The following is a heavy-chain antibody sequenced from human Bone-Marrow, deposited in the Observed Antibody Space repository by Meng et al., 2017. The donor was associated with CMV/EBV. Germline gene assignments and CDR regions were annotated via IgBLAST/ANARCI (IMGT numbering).Heavy chain of an antibody. D-gene: IGHD2-2*01. V-gene: IGHV1-2*02. CDR1: GYTFTGYY. J-gene: IGHJ4*02. CDR2: INPNSGGT. CDR3: ARAHCSSTSCLIDY. Sequence: QVRLVQSGGEVKKPGASVKVSCKASGYTFTGYYMHWVRQAPGQGLEWMGWINPNSGGTNYAQKFQGRVTMTRDTSISTAYMKLSRLRSDDTAVYYCARAHCSSTSCLIDYWGQGTLVTVSS.